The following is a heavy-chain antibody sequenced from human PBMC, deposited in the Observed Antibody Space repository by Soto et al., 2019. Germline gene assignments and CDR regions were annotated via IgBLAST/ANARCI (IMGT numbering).Heavy chain of an antibody. Sequence: PGGSLRLSCAASGFTFSSYWMSWVRQAPGKGLEWVANIKQDGSEKYYVDSVKGRFTISRDNAKNSLYLQMNSLRAEGTAVYYCANGYSYGYYYYGMDVWGQGTTVTVSS. D-gene: IGHD5-18*01. V-gene: IGHV3-7*03. CDR2: IKQDGSEK. CDR1: GFTFSSYW. J-gene: IGHJ6*02. CDR3: ANGYSYGYYYYGMDV.